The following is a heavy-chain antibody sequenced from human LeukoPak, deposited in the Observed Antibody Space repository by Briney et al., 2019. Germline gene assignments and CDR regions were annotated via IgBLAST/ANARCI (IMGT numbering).Heavy chain of an antibody. CDR2: INHSGST. V-gene: IGHV4-34*01. CDR1: GGSFSGYY. Sequence: KSSETLSLTCAVYGGSFSGYYWSWIRQPPGKGLEWIGEINHSGSTNYNPSLKSRVTISVDTSKNQFSLKLSSVTAADTAVYYCARSSRDDYIWRNSVRGAFDIWGQGTMVTVSS. D-gene: IGHD3-16*01. CDR3: ARSSRDDYIWRNSVRGAFDI. J-gene: IGHJ3*02.